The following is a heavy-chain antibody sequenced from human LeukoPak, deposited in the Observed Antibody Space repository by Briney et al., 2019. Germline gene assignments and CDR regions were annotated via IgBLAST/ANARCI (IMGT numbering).Heavy chain of an antibody. CDR3: ARMWDYDDYAEGYYYYYGMDV. J-gene: IGHJ6*02. V-gene: IGHV3-30-3*01. CDR1: GFTFSTYA. Sequence: PGRSLRLSCAASGFTFSTYAMHWVRQAPGKGLEWVAVISYDGSNKNYADSVKGRYTISRDNSKNTLNLQLNSLRAEDTAVYYCARMWDYDDYAEGYYYYYGMDVWGQGTTVTVSS. CDR2: ISYDGSNK. D-gene: IGHD4-17*01.